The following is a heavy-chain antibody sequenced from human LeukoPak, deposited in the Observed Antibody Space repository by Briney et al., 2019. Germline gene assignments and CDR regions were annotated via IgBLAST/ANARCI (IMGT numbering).Heavy chain of an antibody. CDR2: TYYRSRWYT. V-gene: IGHV6-1*01. CDR3: VRDLGPGRAFWFDP. D-gene: IGHD3-10*01. CDR1: GDSLSSISGG. J-gene: IGHJ5*02. Sequence: SQTLSLTCALSGDSLSSISGGWNWLRQSPSRGLEWLGRTYYRSRWYTDYAIFVESRITIKSDTSKNQFSLQLNSVTPEDTAVYYCVRDLGPGRAFWFDPWGHGTLVTVSS.